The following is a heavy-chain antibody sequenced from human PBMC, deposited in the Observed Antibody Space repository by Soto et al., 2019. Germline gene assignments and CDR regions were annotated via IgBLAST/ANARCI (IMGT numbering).Heavy chain of an antibody. CDR2: ISGSGGST. CDR1: GFTFSSYA. CDR3: GGGDNSNYVSDYYYYYMDV. Sequence: GGSLRLSCAASGFTFSSYAMSWVRQAPGKGLEWVSAISGSGGSTYYADSVKGRFTISRDNSKNTLYLQMNSLRAEDTAVYYCGGGDNSNYVSDYYYYYMDVWGKGTTVTVSS. D-gene: IGHD4-4*01. V-gene: IGHV3-23*01. J-gene: IGHJ6*03.